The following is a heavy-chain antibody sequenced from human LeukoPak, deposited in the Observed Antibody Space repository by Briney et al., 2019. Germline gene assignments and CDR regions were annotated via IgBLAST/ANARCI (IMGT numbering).Heavy chain of an antibody. V-gene: IGHV4-4*07. CDR1: GGSISSYY. J-gene: IGHJ4*02. D-gene: IGHD3-22*01. Sequence: SETLSLTCTVSGGSISSYYWSWIRQPAGKGLEWIGRIYTSGSTNYNPSLKSRVTMSVDTSKNQFSLKLSSVAAADTAVYYCAREPRYYDSSGYYFSPHYFDYWGQGTLVTVSS. CDR2: IYTSGST. CDR3: AREPRYYDSSGYYFSPHYFDY.